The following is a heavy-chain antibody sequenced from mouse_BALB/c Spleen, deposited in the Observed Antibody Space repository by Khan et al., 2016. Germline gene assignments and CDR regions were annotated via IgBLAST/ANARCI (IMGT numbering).Heavy chain of an antibody. Sequence: EVELVESGGGLVKPGGSLKLSCAASGFTFSSYTMSWVRQTPEKRLEWVATISSGGNYTYYPDSVKGRFTISRDNAKNTLYLQMSSLKSEDTAMVYDARGSSGGFAYWGQGTLVTVSA. CDR3: ARGSSGGFAY. J-gene: IGHJ3*01. CDR1: GFTFSSYT. D-gene: IGHD3-1*01. CDR2: ISSGGNYT. V-gene: IGHV5-6-4*01.